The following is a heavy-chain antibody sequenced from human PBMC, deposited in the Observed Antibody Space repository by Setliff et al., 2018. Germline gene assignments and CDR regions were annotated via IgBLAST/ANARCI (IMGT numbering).Heavy chain of an antibody. CDR1: GGSIDSGDYY. CDR2: IYFSGST. Sequence: LSLTCTVSGGSIDSGDYYWNWIRQPPGKGLEWIGYIYFSGSTYYNPSLKSRVTLSLDTSKNQFSLKLNSVTAADTAVYYCARERYFDWFFEDWGHGTLVTVSS. V-gene: IGHV4-30-4*08. D-gene: IGHD3-9*01. CDR3: ARERYFDWFFED. J-gene: IGHJ4*01.